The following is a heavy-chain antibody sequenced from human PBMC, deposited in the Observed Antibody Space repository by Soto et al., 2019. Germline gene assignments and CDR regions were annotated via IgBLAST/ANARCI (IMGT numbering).Heavy chain of an antibody. CDR3: AKLGLLVVVAATGY. CDR2: ISGSGGST. Sequence: GGSLRLSCAASGFTFSSYAMSWVRQAPGKGLEWVSAISGSGGSTYYADSVKGRFTISRDNSKNTLYRQMKGLRAEDTAVYYCAKLGLLVVVAATGYWGQGTLVTVSS. D-gene: IGHD2-15*01. V-gene: IGHV3-23*01. J-gene: IGHJ4*02. CDR1: GFTFSSYA.